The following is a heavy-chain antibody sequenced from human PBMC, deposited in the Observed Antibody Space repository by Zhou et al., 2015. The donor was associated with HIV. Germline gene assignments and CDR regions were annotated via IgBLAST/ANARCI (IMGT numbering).Heavy chain of an antibody. J-gene: IGHJ3*02. Sequence: QVQLVQSGAEVKKPGSSVKVSCKASGGTFNKHGISWVRQAPGQGLEWMGGIVPFFGAANYAQKFQGRVTITADESTSTVYMDLSSLRSEDTAVYYCAKSSADSDYAFDTWGQGTQVVVSS. D-gene: IGHD3-22*01. CDR3: AKSSADSDYAFDT. CDR1: GGTFNKHG. CDR2: IVPFFGAA. V-gene: IGHV1-69*01.